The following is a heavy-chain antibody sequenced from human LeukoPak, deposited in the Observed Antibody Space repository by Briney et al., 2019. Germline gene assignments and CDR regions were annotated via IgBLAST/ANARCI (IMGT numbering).Heavy chain of an antibody. J-gene: IGHJ5*02. V-gene: IGHV1-69*13. CDR3: ARGGYSFNWFDP. Sequence: SVRVSCKASGGTFSSYAISWVRQAAGQGLEWMGGIIPIFGTANYAQKFQGRVTITADESTSKAYMELSSLRSEDTAVYYCARGGYSFNWFDPWGQGTLVTVSS. CDR1: GGTFSSYA. CDR2: IIPIFGTA. D-gene: IGHD5-18*01.